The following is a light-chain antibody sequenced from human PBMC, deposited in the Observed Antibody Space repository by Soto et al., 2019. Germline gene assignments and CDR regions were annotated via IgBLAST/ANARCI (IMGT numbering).Light chain of an antibody. CDR3: QQYETFSGT. CDR2: DAS. J-gene: IGKJ1*01. Sequence: MQVTQSPYALPAAEGYTSTGTCRASQSVSGWLAWYQQKPGEAPKLLIYDASALPRGVPSRFSGSGSGTKLTLTIASVQADDFATYYCQQYETFSGTFGPGTKVDIK. CDR1: QSVSGW. V-gene: IGKV1-5*01.